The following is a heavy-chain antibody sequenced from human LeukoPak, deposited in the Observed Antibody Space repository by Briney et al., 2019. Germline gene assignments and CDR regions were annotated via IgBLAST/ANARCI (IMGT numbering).Heavy chain of an antibody. CDR1: GGSFSGYY. D-gene: IGHD3-10*01. V-gene: IGHV4-34*01. J-gene: IGHJ4*02. CDR3: ARASGSPLYYFDY. Sequence: SETLSLTCAVYGGSFSGYYWSWIRQPPGKGLEWIGEINHSGSNNYNRSLKSRVTISVDTSKNQFSLKLSSVTAADTAVYYCARASGSPLYYFDYWGQGTLVTVSS. CDR2: INHSGSN.